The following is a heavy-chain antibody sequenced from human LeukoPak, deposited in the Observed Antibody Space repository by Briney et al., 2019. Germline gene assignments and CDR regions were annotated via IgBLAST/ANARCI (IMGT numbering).Heavy chain of an antibody. Sequence: GGSLRLSCTASGFSFSDYAMTWVRQAPGKGLEWVGFIRNKANGGTADYAASVKGRFTISRDDSKTIAYLQMNSLKTEDTAVYYCSSAYSTGWLGINDYWGQGALVTVSS. CDR3: SSAYSTGWLGINDY. V-gene: IGHV3-49*04. D-gene: IGHD6-19*01. CDR2: IRNKANGGTA. J-gene: IGHJ4*02. CDR1: GFSFSDYA.